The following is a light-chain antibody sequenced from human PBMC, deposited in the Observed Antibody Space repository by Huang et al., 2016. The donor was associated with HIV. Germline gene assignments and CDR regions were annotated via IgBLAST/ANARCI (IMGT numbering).Light chain of an antibody. CDR3: MQALQTPFT. V-gene: IGKV2-28*01. J-gene: IGKJ4*01. CDR2: LGS. Sequence: IVITQSPLSLPVTPGGPAAISCRSSESLLQSNGYNYLDWYVQKPGQAPQILIYLGSNRASGVPDRFSGSGSGTDFTLKISRVEAEDVGVYYCMQALQTPFTFGGGTKVEIK. CDR1: ESLLQSNGYNY.